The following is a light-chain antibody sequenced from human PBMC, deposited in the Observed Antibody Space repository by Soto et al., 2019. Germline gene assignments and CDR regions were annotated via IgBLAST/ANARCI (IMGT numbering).Light chain of an antibody. CDR3: QQYGNSPIT. Sequence: DIVLTQSPATLSLSPGERVTLSCGASPSVSSSRLAWYQQKPGQAPRLLMYEASRRAFGIPDRFSGSGSGTDFTLTISRLEPEDFAVYYCQQYGNSPITFGQGTRLEI. CDR1: PSVSSSR. J-gene: IGKJ5*01. CDR2: EAS. V-gene: IGKV3D-20*01.